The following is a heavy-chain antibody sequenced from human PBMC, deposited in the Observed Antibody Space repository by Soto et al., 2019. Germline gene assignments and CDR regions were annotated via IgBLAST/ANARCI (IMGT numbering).Heavy chain of an antibody. CDR3: ARQNIYCSSTSCFDGAGSSWFDP. V-gene: IGHV5-51*01. Sequence: VESLKISCNVAWDNCTSYCVGWVRQMPGKGLEWMGIIYPGDSDTRYSPSFQGQVTISADKSISTAYRQWSSLKASDTAMYYCARQNIYCSSTSCFDGAGSSWFDPWGQGTLVTV. CDR2: IYPGDSDT. J-gene: IGHJ5*02. CDR1: WDNCTSYC. D-gene: IGHD2-2*01.